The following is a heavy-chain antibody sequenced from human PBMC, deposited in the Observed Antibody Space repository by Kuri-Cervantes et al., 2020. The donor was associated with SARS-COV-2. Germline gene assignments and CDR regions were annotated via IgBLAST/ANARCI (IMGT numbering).Heavy chain of an antibody. Sequence: GSLRLSCTVSGGPISSYYWSWIRQPAGKGLEWIGCIYTSGSTNYNPSLKSRVTMSVDTSKNQFSLKLSSVSAADTAVYYCARGAEGSPFDYWGQGTLVTVSS. J-gene: IGHJ4*02. CDR3: ARGAEGSPFDY. CDR1: GGPISSYY. V-gene: IGHV4-4*07. D-gene: IGHD6-13*01. CDR2: IYTSGST.